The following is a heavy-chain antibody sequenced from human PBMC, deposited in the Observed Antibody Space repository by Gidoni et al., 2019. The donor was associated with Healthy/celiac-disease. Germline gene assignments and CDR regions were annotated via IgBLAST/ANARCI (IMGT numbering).Heavy chain of an antibody. D-gene: IGHD5-12*01. Sequence: QVQLVQSGAAVQKPGSSVKVSCQASGGTFSSYAISWVRQAPGPGLEWMGGIITIFGTANYAQKFQGRVTITADESTSTAYMELSSLRSEDTAVYYCAREGRPDITYGMDVWGQGTTVTVPS. CDR1: GGTFSSYA. CDR3: AREGRPDITYGMDV. CDR2: IITIFGTA. J-gene: IGHJ6*02. V-gene: IGHV1-69*01.